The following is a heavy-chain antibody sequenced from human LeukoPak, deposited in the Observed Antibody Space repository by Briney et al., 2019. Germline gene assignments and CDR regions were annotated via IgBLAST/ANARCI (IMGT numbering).Heavy chain of an antibody. CDR1: GDSVSSNSAA. Sequence: SQTLSLTCAISGDSVSSNSAAWNWIRQSPSRGLEWLGRTYYRSKWYNDYAVSVKSRITINPDTSKNQFSLQLNSVTPEDTAVYYCARVPRGYYGSGSFQYYFDYWGQGTLVTVSS. CDR3: ARVPRGYYGSGSFQYYFDY. CDR2: TYYRSKWYN. D-gene: IGHD3-10*01. V-gene: IGHV6-1*01. J-gene: IGHJ4*02.